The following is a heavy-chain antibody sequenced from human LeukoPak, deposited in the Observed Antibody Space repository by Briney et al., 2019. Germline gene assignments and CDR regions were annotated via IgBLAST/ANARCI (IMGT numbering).Heavy chain of an antibody. CDR1: GGSISSGGYY. CDR2: IYHSGST. J-gene: IGHJ4*02. D-gene: IGHD4-17*01. CDR3: ARQRDDYGDYDLVY. V-gene: IGHV4-30-2*01. Sequence: SQTLSLTCTVSGGSISSGGYYWSWIRQPPGKGLEWIGYIYHSGSTYYNPSLKSRVTISVDTSKNQFSLKLSSVTAADTAVYYCARQRDDYGDYDLVYWGQGTLVTVSS.